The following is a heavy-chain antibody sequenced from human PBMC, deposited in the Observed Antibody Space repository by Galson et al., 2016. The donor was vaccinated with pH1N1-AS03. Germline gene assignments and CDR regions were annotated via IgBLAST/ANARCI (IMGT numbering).Heavy chain of an antibody. D-gene: IGHD2-2*01. J-gene: IGHJ4*02. V-gene: IGHV3-7*01. CDR3: ARGAPGDHLLSPLWN. CDR1: GFTFSTYC. CDR2: IKQDGSEK. Sequence: SLRLSCAASGFTFSTYCMSWVCQAPGKGLERVANIKQDGSEKFYVDSLKGRFTTSRDNAKNSLYLQMSSLRAEDTAIYYCARGAPGDHLLSPLWNWGQGTLVAVSS.